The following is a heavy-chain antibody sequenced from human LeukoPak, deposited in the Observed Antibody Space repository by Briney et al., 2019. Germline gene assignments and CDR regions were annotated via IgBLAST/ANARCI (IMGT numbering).Heavy chain of an antibody. CDR2: ITGTT. CDR1: GFTFRSYA. V-gene: IGHV3-23*01. CDR3: AKAFREYGSSTYSSFDI. J-gene: IGHJ3*02. D-gene: IGHD6-13*01. Sequence: GGSLILSCAASGFTFRSYAMSWVRQAPGKGLQWVSTITGTTHYADSVRGRFTISRDNSKNILYLQMNSLSTEDTAIYYCAKAFREYGSSTYSSFDIWGQGTMVTVSS.